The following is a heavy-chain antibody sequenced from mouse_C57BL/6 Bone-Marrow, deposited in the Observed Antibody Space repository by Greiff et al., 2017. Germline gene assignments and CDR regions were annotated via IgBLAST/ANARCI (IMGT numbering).Heavy chain of an antibody. CDR3: ARCGFYYDSFAY. CDR2: IHPNSGST. V-gene: IGHV1-64*01. Sequence: QVQLQQPGAELVKPGASVKLSCKASGYTFTSYWMHWVKQRPGQGLEWIGMIHPNSGSTNYNEKFKSKATLTVDKSSSTAYMQLSSLTSEDSAVYYCARCGFYYDSFAYWGQGTLVTVSA. D-gene: IGHD1-1*01. J-gene: IGHJ3*01. CDR1: GYTFTSYW.